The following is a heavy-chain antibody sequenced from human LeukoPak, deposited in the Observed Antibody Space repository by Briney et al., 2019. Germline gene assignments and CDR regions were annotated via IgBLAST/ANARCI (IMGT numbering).Heavy chain of an antibody. V-gene: IGHV1-2*02. CDR3: ARENTVNYYYGMDV. D-gene: IGHD4-17*01. J-gene: IGHJ6*02. CDR2: INPNSSGT. Sequence: ASVKVSCKASGYTFTGYYMQWVREAPGQGLEWMGWINPNSSGTNYAQKFQGRVTMTRDTSISTAYMELRRLSSDDTAVYYCARENTVNYYYGMDVWGQGTTVTVSS. CDR1: GYTFTGYY.